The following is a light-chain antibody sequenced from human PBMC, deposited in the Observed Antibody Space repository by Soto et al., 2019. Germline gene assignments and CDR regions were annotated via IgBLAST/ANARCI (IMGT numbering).Light chain of an antibody. V-gene: IGKV3-15*01. J-gene: IGKJ1*01. CDR3: QQYNNWPT. CDR1: QSVSSN. Sequence: EIVMTQSPATLSVSPGERATLSCRASQSVSSNVAWYQQKPGQAPRLLIYGASTRATGIPARFSGSGSGTEFTLTISSLQSEDFAVYCCQQYNNWPTFGQGTKVDI. CDR2: GAS.